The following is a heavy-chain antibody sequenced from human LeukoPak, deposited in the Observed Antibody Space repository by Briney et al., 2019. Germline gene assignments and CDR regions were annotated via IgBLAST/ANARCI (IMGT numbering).Heavy chain of an antibody. CDR2: IYYSGST. Sequence: SSETLSLTCTVSGGSISSSSYYWGWIRQPPGKGLEWIGSIYYSGSTYYNPSLKSRVTISVDTSKNQFSLKLSSVTAADTAVYYCARRPLHSGSYFGSFDYWGQGTLVTVSS. J-gene: IGHJ4*02. CDR3: ARRPLHSGSYFGSFDY. V-gene: IGHV4-39*07. D-gene: IGHD1-26*01. CDR1: GGSISSSSYY.